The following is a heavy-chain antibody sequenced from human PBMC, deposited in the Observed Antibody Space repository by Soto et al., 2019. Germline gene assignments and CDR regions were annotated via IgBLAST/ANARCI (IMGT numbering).Heavy chain of an antibody. Sequence: QVQLQESGPGLVKPSETLSLTCTVSGGSVSSGSYYWSWIRQPPGKGLEWIGYIYYSGSTNYNPSLQSRVTLSVDTSKNQFSLTLSSVTAADTAVYYCARGYCSGGSCYKNYYYYGMDVWGQGTTVTVS. CDR1: GGSVSSGSYY. D-gene: IGHD2-15*01. J-gene: IGHJ6*02. V-gene: IGHV4-61*01. CDR3: ARGYCSGGSCYKNYYYYGMDV. CDR2: IYYSGST.